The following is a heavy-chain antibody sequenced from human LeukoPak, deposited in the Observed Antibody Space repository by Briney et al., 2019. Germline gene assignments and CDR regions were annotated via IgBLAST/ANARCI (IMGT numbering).Heavy chain of an antibody. J-gene: IGHJ4*02. V-gene: IGHV3-21*01. CDR1: GFTFSSYS. D-gene: IGHD1-26*01. CDR2: ISSSSSYI. CDR3: ARAPRKNSGSYYFDY. Sequence: GGSLRLSCAASGFTFSSYSMNWVRQAPGKGLEWVSSISSSSSYIYYADSVKGRFTISRDNAKNSLYLQMNSLRAEDTAVYYCARAPRKNSGSYYFDYWGQGTLVTVSS.